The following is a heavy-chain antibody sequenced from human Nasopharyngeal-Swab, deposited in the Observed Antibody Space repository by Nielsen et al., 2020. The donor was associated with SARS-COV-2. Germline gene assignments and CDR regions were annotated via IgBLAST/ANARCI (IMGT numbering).Heavy chain of an antibody. CDR3: AKAQGIRYGLDV. CDR2: ISNDGSNK. V-gene: IGHV3-30*18. Sequence: GESLKISCAASGFIFSTYAMHWVRQAPGKGLEWVTLISNDGSNKYYGDSVKGRFTISRDNSRNTLFLQMNSLRPEDTAVYYCAKAQGIRYGLDVWGHGTTVTVSS. CDR1: GFIFSTYA. J-gene: IGHJ6*02.